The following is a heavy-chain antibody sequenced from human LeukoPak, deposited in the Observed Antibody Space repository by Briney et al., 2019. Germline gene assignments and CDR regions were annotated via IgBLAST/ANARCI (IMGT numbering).Heavy chain of an antibody. J-gene: IGHJ4*02. Sequence: SETLSLTCTVSGGSISNYHWSWIRQPPGKGLEWIGYIYYTGSTNYNPSLKSRVTISVDTSKNQFSLKLSSMSAADTAVYFCAREAHRYCTSTSCGVYYFDYWGQGILVTVSS. CDR2: IYYTGST. CDR1: GGSISNYH. D-gene: IGHD2-2*01. CDR3: AREAHRYCTSTSCGVYYFDY. V-gene: IGHV4-59*01.